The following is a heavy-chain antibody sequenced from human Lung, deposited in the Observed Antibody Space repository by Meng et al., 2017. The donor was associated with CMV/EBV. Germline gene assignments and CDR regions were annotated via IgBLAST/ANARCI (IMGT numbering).Heavy chain of an antibody. V-gene: IGHV4-61*01. J-gene: IGHJ4*02. D-gene: IGHD3-3*01. CDR1: GDSVSSGTYY. Sequence: SETXSLXXTVSGDSVSSGTYYWTWIRQPPGKGLEWIGYIYYSGSTNYNPSLKSRVTISADTSKNQFSLKLSSVTAADTAVYYCSRGRQQTTIVGLVMGDYFDSWGQGXLVTVSS. CDR3: SRGRQQTTIVGLVMGDYFDS. CDR2: IYYSGST.